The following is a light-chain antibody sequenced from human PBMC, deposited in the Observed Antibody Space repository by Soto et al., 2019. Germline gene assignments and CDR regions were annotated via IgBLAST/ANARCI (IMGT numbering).Light chain of an antibody. CDR3: HQRQSWPRT. J-gene: IGKJ1*01. CDR1: QSVPRSY. CDR2: QTS. Sequence: ETVLTQASATLALSAGEGATLSCRAGQSVPRSYLAWCQHRPGQAPRLLIYQTSLRAAGIPARFSASGSGTDFTLTISDVQPEDFALYYCHQRQSWPRTFGQGTKVDI. V-gene: IGKV3-11*01.